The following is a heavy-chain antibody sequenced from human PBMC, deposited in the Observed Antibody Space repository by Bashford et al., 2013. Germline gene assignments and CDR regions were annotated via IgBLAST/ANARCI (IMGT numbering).Heavy chain of an antibody. J-gene: IGHJ4*02. D-gene: IGHD1-26*01. V-gene: IGHV4-4*07. Sequence: SSETLSLTCTVSGGSISSYYWSWTPARPDRGRDVEVELGVIYTSGSTNYEPLPQESSQPVSVDTSKNQFSLKLSSCDRRGQRPCITGARGPLGACGELQPLGYFDYWGQGTLVTVSS. CDR2: IYTSGST. CDR3: ARGPLGACGELQPLGYFDY. CDR1: GGSISSYY.